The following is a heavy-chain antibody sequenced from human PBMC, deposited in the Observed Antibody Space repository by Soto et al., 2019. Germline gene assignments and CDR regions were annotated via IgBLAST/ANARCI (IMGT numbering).Heavy chain of an antibody. V-gene: IGHV3-30*18. CDR3: AKDLLRGGLVFDAFDI. D-gene: IGHD6-6*01. Sequence: ESGGGVVQPGRSLRLSCAASGFTFSSYGMHWVRQAPGKGLEWVAVISYDGSNKYYADSVKGRFTISRDNSKNTLYLQMNSLRAEDTAVYYCAKDLLRGGLVFDAFDIWGQGTMVTVSS. CDR2: ISYDGSNK. CDR1: GFTFSSYG. J-gene: IGHJ3*02.